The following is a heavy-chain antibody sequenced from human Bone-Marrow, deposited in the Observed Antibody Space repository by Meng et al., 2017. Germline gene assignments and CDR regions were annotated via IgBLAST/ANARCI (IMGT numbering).Heavy chain of an antibody. Sequence: ASVKVSCKASGYTFPDYWLHWVRRAPGQGLEWMGRINPKSGDTHYAQRFQGRVTMTGDTSISTAYMELSRLRSDDTAVYYCARDRQAKYYYDSSDDAFYIWGQGTMVTVSS. CDR1: GYTFPDYW. J-gene: IGHJ3*02. CDR3: ARDRQAKYYYDSSDDAFYI. V-gene: IGHV1-2*06. CDR2: INPKSGDT. D-gene: IGHD3-22*01.